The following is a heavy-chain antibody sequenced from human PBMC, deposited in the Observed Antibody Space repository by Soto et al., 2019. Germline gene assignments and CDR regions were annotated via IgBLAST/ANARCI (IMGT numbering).Heavy chain of an antibody. V-gene: IGHV3-73*02. CDR2: IRSKVNTYAT. D-gene: IGHD5-18*01. Sequence: EVQLVESGGGLVQPGGSLKLSCAASGFTFSDSAIHWVRQASGKGLEWVGRIRSKVNTYATIYAASVKGRLTISSDDSMNTAYLQMDSLESEDTAVYYCTRRRDWTAMDPLDYWGQGTLVTVSS. J-gene: IGHJ4*02. CDR3: TRRRDWTAMDPLDY. CDR1: GFTFSDSA.